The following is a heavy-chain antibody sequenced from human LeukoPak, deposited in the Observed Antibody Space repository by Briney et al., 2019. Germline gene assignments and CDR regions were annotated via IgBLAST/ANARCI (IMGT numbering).Heavy chain of an antibody. CDR1: GFSFRTHW. D-gene: IGHD6-19*01. Sequence: PGGSLRLSCAASGFSFRTHWMPWVRQASGTGLVWVSRINSDGNNTNYAESVKGRFTVSRDNAKNTLYPQMNSLRAEDSAVYYCARDNAPQTYSSGWYDSWGQGALVTVSS. V-gene: IGHV3-74*01. CDR3: ARDNAPQTYSSGWYDS. J-gene: IGHJ5*01. CDR2: INSDGNNT.